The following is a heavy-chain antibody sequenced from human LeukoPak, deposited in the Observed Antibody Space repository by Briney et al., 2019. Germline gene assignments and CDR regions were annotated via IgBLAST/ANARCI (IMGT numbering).Heavy chain of an antibody. Sequence: ASEKVSCKASGYTFTSYGISWVRQAPGQGLEWMGWISAYNGNTNYAQKLQGRVTMTTDTSTSTAYMELRSLRSDDTAVYYCARARDYDSSKDAFDIWGQGTMVTVSS. CDR2: ISAYNGNT. J-gene: IGHJ3*02. V-gene: IGHV1-18*01. D-gene: IGHD3-22*01. CDR1: GYTFTSYG. CDR3: ARARDYDSSKDAFDI.